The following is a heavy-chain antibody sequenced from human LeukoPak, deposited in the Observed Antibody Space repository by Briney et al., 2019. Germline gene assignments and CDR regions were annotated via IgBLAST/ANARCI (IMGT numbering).Heavy chain of an antibody. J-gene: IGHJ4*02. CDR3: ARDREVGATIHDY. Sequence: GGPLTLSCAASGFTFSNYYMSWVHQAPRKGLEWVANIKQDGSDKSYVDSVKGRFTISRDNAENSLYLQMNSLRAEDTAVYFCARDREVGATIHDYWGQGTLVTVSS. V-gene: IGHV3-7*01. D-gene: IGHD1-26*01. CDR1: GFTFSNYY. CDR2: IKQDGSDK.